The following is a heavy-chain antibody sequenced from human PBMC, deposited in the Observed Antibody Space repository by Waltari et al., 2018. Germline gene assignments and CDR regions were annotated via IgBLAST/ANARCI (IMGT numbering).Heavy chain of an antibody. CDR3: ARADYYDSSGDNWFDP. CDR2: ISYDGSNK. D-gene: IGHD3-22*01. J-gene: IGHJ5*02. CDR1: GFTFSSYA. V-gene: IGHV3-30-3*01. Sequence: QVQLVESGGGVVQPGRSLRLSCAASGFTFSSYAMHWVRQAPGKGLEWVAVISYDGSNKYYADSVKGRFTISRDNSKNTLYLQMNSLRAEDTAVYYCARADYYDSSGDNWFDPWGQGTLVTVSS.